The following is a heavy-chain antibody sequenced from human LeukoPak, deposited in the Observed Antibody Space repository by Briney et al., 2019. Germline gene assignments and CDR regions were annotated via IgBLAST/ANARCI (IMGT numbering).Heavy chain of an antibody. CDR1: GYTFSDNF. D-gene: IGHD6-13*01. Sequence: ASVKVSCKASGYTFSDNFMHWVRQAPGQGLEWMGWINPNSGGTNYAQKFQGRVTMTRDTSISTAYMELSRLRSDDTAVYYCARGGDSSSWSGDWFDPWGQGTLVTVSS. CDR3: ARGGDSSSWSGDWFDP. J-gene: IGHJ5*02. V-gene: IGHV1-2*02. CDR2: INPNSGGT.